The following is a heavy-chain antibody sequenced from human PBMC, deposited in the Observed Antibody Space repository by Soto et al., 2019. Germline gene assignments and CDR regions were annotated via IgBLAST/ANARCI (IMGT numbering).Heavy chain of an antibody. CDR1: GYSFTSYW. CDR2: IYPGDSDT. Sequence: GESLKISCKGSGYSFTSYWIGWVRQMPGKGLEWMGIIYPGDSDTRYSPSFQGQVTISADKSISTAYLQWSSLKASDTAMYYCARPYSSGWEGPLLFDYWGQGTLVTVSS. J-gene: IGHJ4*02. CDR3: ARPYSSGWEGPLLFDY. V-gene: IGHV5-51*01. D-gene: IGHD6-19*01.